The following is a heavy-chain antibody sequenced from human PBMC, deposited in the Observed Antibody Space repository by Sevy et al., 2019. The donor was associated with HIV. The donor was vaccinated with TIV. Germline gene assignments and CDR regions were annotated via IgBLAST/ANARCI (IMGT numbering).Heavy chain of an antibody. D-gene: IGHD1-1*01. V-gene: IGHV4-59*01. CDR1: GGSISSYF. Sequence: SETLSRTCSVSGGSISSYFWTWVRQSPGKGLEWICNIYFTGNTDYSPSLKSRVTLSLDTSKSQFSLTLKSVTAADTAIYFCARDSTTRPRVLDYWGQGTLVTVSS. J-gene: IGHJ4*02. CDR3: ARDSTTRPRVLDY. CDR2: IYFTGNT.